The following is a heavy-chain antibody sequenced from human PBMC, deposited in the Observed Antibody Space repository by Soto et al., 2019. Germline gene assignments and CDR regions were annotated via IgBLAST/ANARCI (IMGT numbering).Heavy chain of an antibody. Sequence: TLSLTCAISGDSVSSNSAAWNWIRQSPSRGLEWLGRTYYKSQWYNDYAVSVKSRITINPDTSNNQFSLHLNSVTPEDTAVYYCVRERKYQLLSWYWFDPWGQGTLVTVSS. CDR2: TYYKSQWYN. J-gene: IGHJ5*02. CDR1: GDSVSSNSAA. D-gene: IGHD2-2*01. V-gene: IGHV6-1*01. CDR3: VRERKYQLLSWYWFDP.